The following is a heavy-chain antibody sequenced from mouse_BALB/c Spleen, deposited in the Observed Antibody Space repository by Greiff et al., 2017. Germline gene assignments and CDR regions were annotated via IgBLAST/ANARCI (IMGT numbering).Heavy chain of an antibody. CDR1: GYTFTSYW. D-gene: IGHD1-1*01. CDR3: APITTGY. Sequence: VQLQQSGAELAKPGASVKMSCKASGYTFTSYWMHWVKQRPGQGLEWIGYINPSTGYTEYNQKFKDKATLTADKSSSTAYMQLSSLTSEDSAVYYCAPITTGYWGQGTTLTVSS. CDR2: INPSTGYT. V-gene: IGHV1-7*01. J-gene: IGHJ2*01.